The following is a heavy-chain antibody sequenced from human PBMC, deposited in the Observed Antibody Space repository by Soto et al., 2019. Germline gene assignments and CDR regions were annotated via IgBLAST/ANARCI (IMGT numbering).Heavy chain of an antibody. CDR3: ARDRRYCSGGSCYSRVFDY. CDR1: GYTFTSYG. Sequence: QVQLVQSGAEVKKPGASVKVSCKASGYTFTSYGISWVRQAPGQGLEWMGWISAYNGNTNYAQKLQGRVTMTTDTSTSTVYMELRSLRSDDTAVYYCARDRRYCSGGSCYSRVFDYWGQGTLVTVSS. CDR2: ISAYNGNT. V-gene: IGHV1-18*01. J-gene: IGHJ4*02. D-gene: IGHD2-15*01.